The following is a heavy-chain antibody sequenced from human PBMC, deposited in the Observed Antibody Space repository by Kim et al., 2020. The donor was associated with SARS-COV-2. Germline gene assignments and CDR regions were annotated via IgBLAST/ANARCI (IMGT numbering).Heavy chain of an antibody. Sequence: ASVKVSCKASGYTFSSYTVNWVRQAPGQGLEWMGWINTNTGKPAYAQGFAGRFVFSLDTSVSTTYLQISGLKAEDSALYYCLRGGRQLSHVGSFWGQGSLVTVAS. J-gene: IGHJ1*01. CDR3: LRGGRQLSHVGSF. D-gene: IGHD6-6*01. CDR1: GYTFSSYT. CDR2: INTNTGKP. V-gene: IGHV7-4-1*02.